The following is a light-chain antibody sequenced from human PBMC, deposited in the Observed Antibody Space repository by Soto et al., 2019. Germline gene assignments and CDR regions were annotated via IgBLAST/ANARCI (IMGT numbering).Light chain of an antibody. V-gene: IGKV4-1*01. CDR3: QQYESTPPT. CDR2: WAS. Sequence: DIVMTQSPDSLAVSLGERATINCKSSQSVLYSSNNKNYLAWYQQRPGQPPKLLIYWASTRESGVPDRFSGSGSEKDSTLTITSLQAEDVAVYYCQQYESTPPTFGQGTKLEIK. J-gene: IGKJ2*01. CDR1: QSVLYSSNNKNY.